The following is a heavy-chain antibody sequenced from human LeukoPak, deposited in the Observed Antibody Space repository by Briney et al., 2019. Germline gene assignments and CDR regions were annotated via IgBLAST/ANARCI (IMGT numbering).Heavy chain of an antibody. D-gene: IGHD3-3*01. CDR2: INPNNGGT. V-gene: IGHV1-2*02. CDR3: ASFEVGA. Sequence: ASVKVSCKASGYTFTGYHMHWVRQAPGQGLEYMGWINPNNGGTYSAQKFQGRFTMTRDTSINTAYMELSRLRSDDTALYYCASFEVGAWGQGTLVTVSS. CDR1: GYTFTGYH. J-gene: IGHJ5*02.